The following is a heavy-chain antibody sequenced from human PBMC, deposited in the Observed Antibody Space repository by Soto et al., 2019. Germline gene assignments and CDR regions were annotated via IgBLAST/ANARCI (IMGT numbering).Heavy chain of an antibody. J-gene: IGHJ4*02. D-gene: IGHD3-16*01. V-gene: IGHV4-31*03. CDR2: IYYSGSN. Sequence: QVQLQESGPGLVKPSQTLSLTCTVSGGSISSGGYYWSWIRQHPGKGLEWIGYIYYSGSNYYNPSLNGRVTISVDTSKNQFSLKLIPVPAADTAVYYCARGDITFWLRGGGKGGYYFDYWGQGTLVTVSS. CDR3: ARGDITFWLRGGGKGGYYFDY. CDR1: GGSISSGGYY.